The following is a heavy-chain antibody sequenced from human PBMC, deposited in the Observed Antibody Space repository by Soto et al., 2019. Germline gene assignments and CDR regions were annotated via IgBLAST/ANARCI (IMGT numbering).Heavy chain of an antibody. V-gene: IGHV4-30-4*02. J-gene: IGHJ4*02. D-gene: IGHD3-3*01. CDR3: ARSESGYSPNDY. Sequence: PSETLSLTCTVSGGSISSGDYYWSWIRQPPGKGLEWIGYIYYSGGTNYAQKFQGWVTMTRDTSISTAYMELSRLRSDDTAVYYCARSESGYSPNDYWGQGTLVTVSS. CDR1: GGSISSGDYY. CDR2: IYYSGGT.